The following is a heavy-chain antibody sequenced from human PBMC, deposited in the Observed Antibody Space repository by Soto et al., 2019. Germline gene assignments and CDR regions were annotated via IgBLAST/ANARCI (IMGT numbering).Heavy chain of an antibody. CDR2: ISYDGSNK. V-gene: IGHV3-30*18. D-gene: IGHD3-3*01. Sequence: PGGSLRLSCAASGFTFSSYGMHWVRQAPGKGLEWVAVISYDGSNKYYADSVKGRFTISRDNSKNTLYLQMNSLRAEDTAMYYCAKVQRSERWLEWLFYYYYGMDVWGQGTTVTVSS. CDR3: AKVQRSERWLEWLFYYYYGMDV. CDR1: GFTFSSYG. J-gene: IGHJ6*02.